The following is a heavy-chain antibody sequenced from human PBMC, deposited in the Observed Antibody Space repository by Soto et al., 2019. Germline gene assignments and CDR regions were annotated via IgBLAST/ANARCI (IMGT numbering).Heavy chain of an antibody. V-gene: IGHV3-23*01. D-gene: IGHD5-12*01. CDR3: ARGYTGYAPFDY. Sequence: EVQLLESGGGLVQPGGSLRLSCAASGFTFSSYDMSWVRQAPGQGLEWVSAITGSGATTFYADSVKGRFTISRDNSKNTLYLQLNSLRAEDTALYYCARGYTGYAPFDYWGQGTLVTVSS. J-gene: IGHJ4*02. CDR2: ITGSGATT. CDR1: GFTFSSYD.